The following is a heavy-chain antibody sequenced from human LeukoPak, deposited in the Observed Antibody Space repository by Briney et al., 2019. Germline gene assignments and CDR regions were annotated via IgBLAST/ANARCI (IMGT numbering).Heavy chain of an antibody. CDR3: AKGAPTFYHDRSGYYH. J-gene: IGHJ4*02. CDR1: GFTLSSYS. Sequence: GGSLRLSCKTSGFTLSSYSMNWVRQAPRKGPEWVSFISSSGSTIYYADSVRGRFTISRDNAKDSLYLQMNSLRAEDTAVYYCAKGAPTFYHDRSGYYHWGQGTLVTVSS. V-gene: IGHV3-48*04. D-gene: IGHD3-22*01. CDR2: ISSSGSTI.